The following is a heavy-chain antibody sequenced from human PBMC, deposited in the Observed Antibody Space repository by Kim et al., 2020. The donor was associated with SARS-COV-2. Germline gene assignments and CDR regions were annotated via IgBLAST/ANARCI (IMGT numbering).Heavy chain of an antibody. J-gene: IGHJ3*02. CDR2: IRSSSSYI. CDR1: GFTFSSYS. Sequence: GGSLRLSCAASGFTFSSYSMNWVRQAPGKGLEWVSSIRSSSSYIYYADAVKGRFTISRDNANNSLYLQMNSLRTEDTAVYYCATQKIQVWGTGAFDIWGQGHMVTVSS. CDR3: ATQKIQVWGTGAFDI. D-gene: IGHD3-16*01. V-gene: IGHV3-21*01.